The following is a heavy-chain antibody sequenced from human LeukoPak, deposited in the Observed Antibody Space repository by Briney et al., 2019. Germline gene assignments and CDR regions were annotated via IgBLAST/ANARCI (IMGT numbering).Heavy chain of an antibody. Sequence: PGGSLRLSCAASGFTFSSYGMHWVRQAPGKGLEWVAVIWYDGSNKYYADSVKGRFTISRDNSKNTLYLQMSSLRAEDTAVYYCAREGGIAVAAYFDYWGQGTLVTVSS. CDR3: AREGGIAVAAYFDY. D-gene: IGHD6-19*01. J-gene: IGHJ4*02. CDR1: GFTFSSYG. V-gene: IGHV3-33*01. CDR2: IWYDGSNK.